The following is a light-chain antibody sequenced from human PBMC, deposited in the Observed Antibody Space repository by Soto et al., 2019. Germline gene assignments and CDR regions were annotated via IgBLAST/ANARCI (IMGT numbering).Light chain of an antibody. V-gene: IGKV3-15*01. CDR1: QSVNSN. CDR2: GAS. CDR3: QQYNNWPIT. J-gene: IGKJ5*01. Sequence: EIVMTQSPATLSVSPGERATLSCRASQSVNSNLAWYQQKPGQAPRLLIYGASTTATGIPARFSGSGSGTEFTLTISSLQSEDFAIYYCQQYNNWPITFGQGTRLAIK.